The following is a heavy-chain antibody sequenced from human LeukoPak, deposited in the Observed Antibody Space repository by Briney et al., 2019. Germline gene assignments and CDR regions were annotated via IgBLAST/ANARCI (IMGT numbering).Heavy chain of an antibody. CDR2: INHSGST. J-gene: IGHJ4*02. V-gene: IGHV4-34*01. CDR1: GGSFSGYY. Sequence: PSETLSLTCAVYGGSFSGYYWSWIRQPPGKGLEWIGEINHSGSTNYNPSLKSRVTISVDTSKNQFSLKLSSVTAADTAVYYCARGRWEVRFDNWGQGTLVTVSS. D-gene: IGHD1-26*01. CDR3: ARGRWEVRFDN.